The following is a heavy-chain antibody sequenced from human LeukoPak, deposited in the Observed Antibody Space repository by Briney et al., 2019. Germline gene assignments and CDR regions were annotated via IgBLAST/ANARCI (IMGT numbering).Heavy chain of an antibody. Sequence: GGSLRLSCAASGFTFSSYSTNWVRQAPGKGLEWVSYISSSSNTINYADSVKGRFTISRDNAKNSLYLQMNSLRDEDTAVYYCARVLTGDRHWYFDLWGRGTLVTVSS. V-gene: IGHV3-48*02. CDR2: ISSSSNTI. CDR1: GFTFSSYS. CDR3: ARVLTGDRHWYFDL. J-gene: IGHJ2*01. D-gene: IGHD7-27*01.